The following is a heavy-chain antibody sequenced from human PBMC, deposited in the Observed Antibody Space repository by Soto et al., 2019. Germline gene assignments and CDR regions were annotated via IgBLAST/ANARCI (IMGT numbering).Heavy chain of an antibody. CDR2: INPNSGET. CDR1: GYTFTGYY. V-gene: IGHV1-2*04. CDR3: XXXGAXNYSYXIDV. Sequence: SVXVSCKASGYTFTGYYMHWMRQAPGQGLEWMGWINPNSGETDYAQNFQGWVTMTRDMSISTAYMELSRLKSNDTAVYYCXXXGAXNYSYXIDVWGKGTTVXVSS. J-gene: IGHJ6*03.